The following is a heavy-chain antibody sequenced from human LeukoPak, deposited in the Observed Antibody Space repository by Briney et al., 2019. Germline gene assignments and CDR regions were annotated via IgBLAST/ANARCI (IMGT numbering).Heavy chain of an antibody. Sequence: SETLSLTCSVSGDSISGYSWGWIRQPPGKGLEWIGYIYYSGITIHNPSLESRLTISVDTSQSQFSLTLTSVTAADTAVYYCARDRGSAGGFDYWGQGALVAVSS. CDR1: GDSISGYS. CDR2: IYYSGIT. V-gene: IGHV4-59*01. J-gene: IGHJ4*02. D-gene: IGHD3-10*01. CDR3: ARDRGSAGGFDY.